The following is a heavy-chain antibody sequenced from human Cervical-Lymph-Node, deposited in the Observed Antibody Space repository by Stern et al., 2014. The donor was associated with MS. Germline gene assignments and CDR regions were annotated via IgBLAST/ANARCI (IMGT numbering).Heavy chain of an antibody. V-gene: IGHV5-51*01. Sequence: EVQLEESGAEVKKPGESLKISCKGSGYSFSSYWLGWGRQIPGKSLEWMGIIYPGDSDTRYSPSFQGQVTISIDKSISTAYLQWSSLEASDTAMYYCATGSDGYNFDYWGQGTLVTVSS. CDR3: ATGSDGYNFDY. CDR1: GYSFSSYW. CDR2: IYPGDSDT. D-gene: IGHD5-24*01. J-gene: IGHJ4*02.